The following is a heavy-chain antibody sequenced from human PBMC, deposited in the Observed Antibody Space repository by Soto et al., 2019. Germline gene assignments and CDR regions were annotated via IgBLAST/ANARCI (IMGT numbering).Heavy chain of an antibody. V-gene: IGHV1-2*02. CDR1: GYTFTGYY. D-gene: IGHD2-15*01. Sequence: ASVKVSCKASGYTFTGYYMHWVRQAPGQGLEWMGWINPNSGGTNYAQKFQGRVTITRDTSASTAYMGLSSLRSEDTAVYYCASGSGGRFSFDYWGQGTLVTVSS. J-gene: IGHJ4*02. CDR3: ASGSGGRFSFDY. CDR2: INPNSGGT.